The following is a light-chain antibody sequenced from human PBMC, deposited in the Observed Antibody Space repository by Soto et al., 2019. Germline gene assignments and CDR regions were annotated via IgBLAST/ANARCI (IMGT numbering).Light chain of an antibody. CDR1: QSVRSNY. J-gene: IGKJ1*01. CDR3: QQYGSPGT. V-gene: IGKV3-20*01. Sequence: EIVMTQCPGTLSLSPGETATLSCRASQSVRSNYVAWFHPKPGQAPRLLIYGASSRATGVPDRFSGSGSGTDFTLTISRLEPEDFAVYYCQQYGSPGTFGQGTKMDIK. CDR2: GAS.